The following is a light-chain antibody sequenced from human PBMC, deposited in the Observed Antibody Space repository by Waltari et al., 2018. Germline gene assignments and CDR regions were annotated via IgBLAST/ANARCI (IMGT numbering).Light chain of an antibody. CDR2: DVT. J-gene: IGLJ3*02. CDR1: SSASVDYDF. CDR3: SSYPRTGTWL. Sequence: QSALTPPAPVSGSTGPSATIPCTGTSSASVDYDFVSCYQQHPGKAPKLIIFDVTTRPSGVSNRFSGSKSGSTASLTISGLQAEDEADYFCSSYPRTGTWLFGGGTKLTVL. V-gene: IGLV2-14*03.